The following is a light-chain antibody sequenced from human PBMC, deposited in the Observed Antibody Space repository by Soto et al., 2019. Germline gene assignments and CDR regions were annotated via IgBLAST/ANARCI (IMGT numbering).Light chain of an antibody. J-gene: IGLJ3*02. CDR1: SSDVGGYNY. CDR3: CSYRGTYTWV. V-gene: IGLV2-11*01. Sequence: QSVLTQPRSVSGSPGQSVTISCTGTSSDVGGYNYVSWYQHHPGKAPKVMIYDVSKRPSGVPDRFSGSKSGNTASLTISGLQAEDEADYYCCSYRGTYTWVFGGGTKLTVL. CDR2: DVS.